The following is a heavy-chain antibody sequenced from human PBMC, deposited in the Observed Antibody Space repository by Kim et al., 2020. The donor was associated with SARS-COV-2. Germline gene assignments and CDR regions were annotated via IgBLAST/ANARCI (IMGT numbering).Heavy chain of an antibody. CDR2: INPSGGST. J-gene: IGHJ6*02. CDR3: AREARRDGYNFNGMDV. Sequence: ASVKVSCKASGYTFTSYYMHWVRQAPGQGLEWMGIINPSGGSTSYAQKFQGRVTMTRDTSTSTVYMELSSLRSEDTAVYYCAREARRDGYNFNGMDVWGQGTTVTVSS. V-gene: IGHV1-46*01. D-gene: IGHD5-12*01. CDR1: GYTFTSYY.